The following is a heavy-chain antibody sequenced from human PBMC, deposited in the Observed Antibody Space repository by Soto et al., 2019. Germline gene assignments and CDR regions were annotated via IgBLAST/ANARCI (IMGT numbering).Heavy chain of an antibody. CDR2: IWYDGSNK. Sequence: QVQLVESGGGVVQPGRSLRLSCAASGFTFSSYGMHWVRQAPGKGLEWVAVIWYDGSNKYYADSVKGRFTISRDNSKNTLYLQRNSLRAEDTAVYYCARDFLDYCDFYYYYGMDVWGQGTTVPDTS. D-gene: IGHD4-17*01. J-gene: IGHJ6*02. CDR1: GFTFSSYG. CDR3: ARDFLDYCDFYYYYGMDV. V-gene: IGHV3-33*01.